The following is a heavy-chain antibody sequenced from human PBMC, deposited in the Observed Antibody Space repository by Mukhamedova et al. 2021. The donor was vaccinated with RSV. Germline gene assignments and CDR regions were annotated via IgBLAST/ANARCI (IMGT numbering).Heavy chain of an antibody. CDR3: AKDVEGY. CDR2: RT. V-gene: IGHV3-43*01. Sequence: RTHHGDSVKGRFTVSRDNSKNSLYLQMNSLSIEDTAVYYCAKDVEGYWGQGTLVTVSS. J-gene: IGHJ4*02.